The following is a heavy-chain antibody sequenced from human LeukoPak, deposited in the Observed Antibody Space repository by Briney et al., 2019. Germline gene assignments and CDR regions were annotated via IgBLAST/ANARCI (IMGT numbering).Heavy chain of an antibody. Sequence: GGSLRLSCAASGFSFSGYWMTWVRQAPGKGLEWVANIKQDGSEKYYVDSVKGRFTISRDNAKNSLYLQMNSLRAEDTAVYYCARVLLLGSYWFDPWGQGTLVTVSS. D-gene: IGHD3-16*01. J-gene: IGHJ5*02. CDR2: IKQDGSEK. CDR1: GFSFSGYW. V-gene: IGHV3-7*01. CDR3: ARVLLLGSYWFDP.